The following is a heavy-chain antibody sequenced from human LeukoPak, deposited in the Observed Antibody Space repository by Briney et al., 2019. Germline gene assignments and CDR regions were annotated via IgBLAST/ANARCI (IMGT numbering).Heavy chain of an antibody. D-gene: IGHD6-13*01. CDR1: GFTFSSYS. CDR3: ARRSSSWYRESWYFDL. Sequence: GGCLRLSCAASGFTFSSYSMNWVRQAPGKGLEWVSYISSSSSTIYYADSVKGRFTISRDNAKNSLYLQMNSLRAEDTAVYYCARRSSSWYRESWYFDLWGRATLVTVSS. CDR2: ISSSSSTI. J-gene: IGHJ2*01. V-gene: IGHV3-48*04.